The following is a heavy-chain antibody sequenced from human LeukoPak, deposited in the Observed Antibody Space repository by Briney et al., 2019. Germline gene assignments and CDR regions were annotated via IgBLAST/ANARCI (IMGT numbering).Heavy chain of an antibody. D-gene: IGHD2-2*03. CDR1: GFAFNTYA. Sequence: GGSLRLSCAASGFAFNTYAMHWVRQAPGKGLEWVSAISGSGGSTYYADSVKGRFTISRDNSKNTLYLQMNSQRAEDTAVYYCAMDLQGDAFDIWGQGTMVTVSS. V-gene: IGHV3-23*01. J-gene: IGHJ3*02. CDR3: AMDLQGDAFDI. CDR2: ISGSGGST.